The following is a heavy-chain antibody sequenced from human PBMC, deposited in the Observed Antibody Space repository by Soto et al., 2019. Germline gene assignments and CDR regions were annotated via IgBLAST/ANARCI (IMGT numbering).Heavy chain of an antibody. CDR3: AKDLHDIVVVLAATPGDY. CDR2: ISYDGSNK. CDR1: GFTFSSYG. V-gene: IGHV3-30*18. J-gene: IGHJ4*02. Sequence: QVQLVESGGGVVQPGRSLRLSCAASGFTFSSYGMHWVRQAPGKGLEWVAVISYDGSNKYYADSVKGRFTISRDNSKNTLYLQMNSRRAEDTAVDYCAKDLHDIVVVLAATPGDYWGQGTLVTVSS. D-gene: IGHD2-15*01.